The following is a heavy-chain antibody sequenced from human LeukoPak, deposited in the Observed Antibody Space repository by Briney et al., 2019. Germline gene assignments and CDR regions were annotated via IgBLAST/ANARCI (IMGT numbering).Heavy chain of an antibody. CDR3: ARESLAVAGSDY. V-gene: IGHV3-30*14. Sequence: GGSLRLSCAASGFTFSSYAMHWVRQAPGKGLEWVAVISYDGSNKYYADSVKGQFTISRDNSKNTLYLQMNSLRAEDTAVYYCARESLAVAGSDYWGQGTLVTVSS. CDR1: GFTFSSYA. CDR2: ISYDGSNK. J-gene: IGHJ4*02. D-gene: IGHD6-19*01.